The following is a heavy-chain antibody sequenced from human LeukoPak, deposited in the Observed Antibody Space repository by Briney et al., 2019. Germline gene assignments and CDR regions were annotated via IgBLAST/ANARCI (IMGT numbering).Heavy chain of an antibody. V-gene: IGHV4-31*03. J-gene: IGHJ4*02. Sequence: PSETLSLTCTVSGGSISSGGYYWSWIRQRPGKGLEWIGYIYYSGSTYYNPSLKSRVTISVDTSKNQFSLKLSSVTAADTAVYYCAREDDSSGYHDYWGQGTLVTVSS. CDR2: IYYSGST. D-gene: IGHD3-22*01. CDR3: AREDDSSGYHDY. CDR1: GGSISSGGYY.